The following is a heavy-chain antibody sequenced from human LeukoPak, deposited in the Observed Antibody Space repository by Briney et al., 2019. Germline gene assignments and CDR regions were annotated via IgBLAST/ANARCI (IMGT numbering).Heavy chain of an antibody. V-gene: IGHV6-1*01. Sequence: KPSQTLSLTCAISGDSVSTNSAGWNWIRQSPSRGLEWLGRTYYSSNWYNDYAVSVKSRITITPDTTKNQFSLQLNSVTPEDTAVYYCARGWLQSGFGYWGQGTLVTVSS. CDR3: ARGWLQSGFGY. CDR1: GDSVSTNSAG. CDR2: TYYSSNWYN. J-gene: IGHJ4*02. D-gene: IGHD5-24*01.